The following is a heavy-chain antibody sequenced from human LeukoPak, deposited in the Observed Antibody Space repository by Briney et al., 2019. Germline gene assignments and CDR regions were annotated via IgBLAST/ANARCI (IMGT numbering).Heavy chain of an antibody. CDR2: INPNSGGT. J-gene: IGHJ4*02. Sequence: ASVKVSCKASGYTFTGYYMHWVRQAPGQGLEWMGRINPNSGGTNYAQKFQGRVTMTKDTSISTAYMELSRLRSDDTDVYYCARGYYDSSGYYYNDYWGQGTLVTLSS. D-gene: IGHD3-22*01. V-gene: IGHV1-2*05. CDR1: GYTFTGYY. CDR3: ARGYYDSSGYYYNDY.